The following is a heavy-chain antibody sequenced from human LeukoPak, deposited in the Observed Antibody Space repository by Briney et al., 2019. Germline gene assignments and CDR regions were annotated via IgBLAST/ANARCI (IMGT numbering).Heavy chain of an antibody. CDR2: INHSGST. CDR3: ARDSQHYYFDY. J-gene: IGHJ4*02. CDR1: GGSFSGYY. Sequence: PSETLSPTCAVYGGSFSGYYWSWIRQPPGKGLEWIGEINHSGSTNYNPSLKSRVTISVDTSKNQFSLKLSSVTAADTAVYYCARDSQHYYFDYWGQGTLVTVSS. V-gene: IGHV4-34*01.